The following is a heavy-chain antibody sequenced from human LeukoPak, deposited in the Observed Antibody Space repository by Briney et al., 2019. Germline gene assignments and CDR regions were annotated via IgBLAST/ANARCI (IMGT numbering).Heavy chain of an antibody. CDR1: GYTFTSHD. D-gene: IGHD6-13*01. Sequence: ASVKVSCKASGYTFTSHDINWVRQATGQGLEWTGWMNPNSGNTGYAQKFQDRVTMTRNTSISTAYMELSSLESEDTAVYYCASALKRGSAGTLIDYWGQGTLVTVSS. CDR2: MNPNSGNT. V-gene: IGHV1-8*01. CDR3: ASALKRGSAGTLIDY. J-gene: IGHJ4*02.